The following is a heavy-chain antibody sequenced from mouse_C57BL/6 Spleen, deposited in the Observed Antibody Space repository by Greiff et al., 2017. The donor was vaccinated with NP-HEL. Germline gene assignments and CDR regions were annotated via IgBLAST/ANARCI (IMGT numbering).Heavy chain of an antibody. Sequence: EVKVVESGGGLVKPGGSLKLSCAASGFTFSSYAMSWVRQTPEKRLEWVASISDGGSYTYYPDNVKGRFTISRDNAKNNLYLQMSHQKSEDTAMYYCARDYGSSSLFDYWGQGTTLTVSS. J-gene: IGHJ2*01. D-gene: IGHD1-1*01. CDR3: ARDYGSSSLFDY. CDR2: ISDGGSYT. CDR1: GFTFSSYA. V-gene: IGHV5-4*01.